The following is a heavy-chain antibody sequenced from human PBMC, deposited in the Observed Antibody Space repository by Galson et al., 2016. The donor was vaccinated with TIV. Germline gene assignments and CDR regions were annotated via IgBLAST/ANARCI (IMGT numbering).Heavy chain of an antibody. CDR2: MNPNSGNT. CDR3: ARSGDYVDY. D-gene: IGHD4-17*01. Sequence: SVKVSCKASGYTFTSYDINWVRQATGQGLEWMGWMNPNSGNTGYAQKFRGRVTMTRNTSVRTAYMDLSSLRAEDTAVYYCARSGDYVDYWGQGTLVTVSS. J-gene: IGHJ4*02. V-gene: IGHV1-8*02. CDR1: GYTFTSYD.